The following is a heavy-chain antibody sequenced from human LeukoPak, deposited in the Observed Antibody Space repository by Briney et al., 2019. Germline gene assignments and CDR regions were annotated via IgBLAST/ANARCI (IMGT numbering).Heavy chain of an antibody. Sequence: GGSLRLSCTASGFTFGDYAMSWVRQAPGKGLEWVGFIRSKAYGGTTEYAASVKGRFTISRDDSKGIAYLQMNSLKTEDTAVYYCSYSGYNDYWGQGTLVTVSS. J-gene: IGHJ4*02. D-gene: IGHD1-14*01. CDR3: SYSGYNDY. CDR2: IRSKAYGGTT. CDR1: GFTFGDYA. V-gene: IGHV3-49*04.